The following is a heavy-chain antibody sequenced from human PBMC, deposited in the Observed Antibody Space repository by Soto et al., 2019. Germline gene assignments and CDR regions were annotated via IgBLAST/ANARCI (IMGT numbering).Heavy chain of an antibody. Sequence: SETLSLTCTVSGGSISSYYWSWIRQPPGKGLEWIGYIYYSGSTNYNPSLKSRVTISVDTSKNQFSLKLSSVTAADTAVYYCARASCNYGFFCPYGMDVWGQGTTVTVSS. CDR3: ARASCNYGFFCPYGMDV. D-gene: IGHD4-17*01. V-gene: IGHV4-59*01. J-gene: IGHJ6*02. CDR2: IYYSGST. CDR1: GGSISSYY.